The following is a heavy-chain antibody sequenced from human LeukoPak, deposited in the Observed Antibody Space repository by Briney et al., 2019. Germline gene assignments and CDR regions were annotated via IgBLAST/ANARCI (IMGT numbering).Heavy chain of an antibody. CDR2: IRYDGCNK. CDR1: GFTFSSYG. CDR3: AKCPFSGSYYNDGY. Sequence: GGSLRLSCAASGFTFSSYGMHWVRQAPGKGLEWVAFIRYDGCNKYYADSVKGRFTISRDNSKNTLYLQMNSLRAEDTAVYYCAKCPFSGSYYNDGYWGQGTLVTVSS. J-gene: IGHJ4*02. V-gene: IGHV3-30*02. D-gene: IGHD3-10*01.